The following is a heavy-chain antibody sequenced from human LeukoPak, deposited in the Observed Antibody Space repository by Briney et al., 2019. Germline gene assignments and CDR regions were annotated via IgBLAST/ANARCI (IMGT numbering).Heavy chain of an antibody. J-gene: IGHJ3*02. D-gene: IGHD2-8*01. V-gene: IGHV4-59*12. CDR1: GGSISSYY. CDR2: IYYSGST. CDR3: AKYCTNGVCYVRHAFDI. Sequence: SETLSLTCTVSGGSISSYYWSWIRQPPGKGLEWIGYIYYSGSTNYNPSLKSRVTISVDTSKNQFSLKLSSVTAADTAVYYCAKYCTNGVCYVRHAFDIWGQGTMVTVSS.